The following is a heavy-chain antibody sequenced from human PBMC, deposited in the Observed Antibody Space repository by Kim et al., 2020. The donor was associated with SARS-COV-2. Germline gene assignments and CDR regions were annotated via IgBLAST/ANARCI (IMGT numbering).Heavy chain of an antibody. J-gene: IGHJ4*02. Sequence: GESLKISCKGSGYRFTDYWIGWVRQTPGKGLEWMGMIYPGDSDTRYSPSFQGQVTISADKAISTAYLQWSSLTASDTAMYYCASQGIYSGDYWGQGTLVTVSS. D-gene: IGHD3-10*02. CDR1: GYRFTDYW. CDR3: ASQGIYSGDY. V-gene: IGHV5-51*01. CDR2: IYPGDSDT.